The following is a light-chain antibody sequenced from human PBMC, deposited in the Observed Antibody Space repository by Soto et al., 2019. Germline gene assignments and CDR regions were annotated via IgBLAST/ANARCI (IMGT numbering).Light chain of an antibody. CDR1: QDINIY. CDR3: QQFNNYPLT. V-gene: IGKV1-33*01. Sequence: IQMTQSPSSLFASVGDRVTITCQATQDINIYLNWYQQKPGKAPNLLIYDASNLEIGVPSRFSGSGSGTHFTFTISSLQTEDIGTYYCQQFNNYPLTFGGGTKVDIK. CDR2: DAS. J-gene: IGKJ4*01.